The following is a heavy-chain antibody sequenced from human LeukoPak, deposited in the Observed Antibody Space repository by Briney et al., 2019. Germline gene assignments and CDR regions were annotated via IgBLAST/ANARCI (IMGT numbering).Heavy chain of an antibody. CDR3: ARHRWFGEDENDY. J-gene: IGHJ4*02. V-gene: IGHV4-59*08. CDR2: IYYSGST. D-gene: IGHD3-10*01. Sequence: SETLSLTCTVSGGSISSYYWSWIRQPPGKGLEWIGYIYYSGSTNYNPSLKSRVTISVDTSKNQFSLKLSSVTAADTAVYYCARHRWFGEDENDYWGQGSLVTVSS. CDR1: GGSISSYY.